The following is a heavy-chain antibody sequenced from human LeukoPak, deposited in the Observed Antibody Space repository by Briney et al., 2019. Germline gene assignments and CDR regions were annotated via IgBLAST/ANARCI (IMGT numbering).Heavy chain of an antibody. CDR3: AKVGFSEMEWLLYSDH. CDR1: GLTFSSYA. CDR2: ISGSSGHT. D-gene: IGHD3-3*01. Sequence: GGSLRLSCAASGLTFSSYAMSWVRQAPGKGLEWVSAISGSSGHTYYADSVKGRFTISRDNSKDTLYLQMNSLRAEDTAVYYCAKVGFSEMEWLLYSDHWGQGTLVTVSP. J-gene: IGHJ4*02. V-gene: IGHV3-23*01.